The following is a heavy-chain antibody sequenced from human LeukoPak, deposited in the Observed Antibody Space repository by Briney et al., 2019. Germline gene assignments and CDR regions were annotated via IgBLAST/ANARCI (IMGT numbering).Heavy chain of an antibody. V-gene: IGHV1-2*04. D-gene: IGHD3-16*01. CDR1: GYTFTSYY. CDR3: ARGSPHFDTVWGSPLWDI. CDR2: INPNSGGT. Sequence: ASVKVSCKASGYTFTSYYMHWVRQAPGQGLEWMGWINPNSGGTNYAQKFQGWVIMTRDTSITTAYMELSRLRSDDTAVYYCARGSPHFDTVWGSPLWDIWGQGTVVTVSS. J-gene: IGHJ3*02.